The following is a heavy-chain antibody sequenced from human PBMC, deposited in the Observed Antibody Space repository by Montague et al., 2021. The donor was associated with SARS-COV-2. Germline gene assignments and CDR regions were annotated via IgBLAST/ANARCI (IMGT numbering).Heavy chain of an antibody. CDR3: ARVRKDDYGDTYFDY. Sequence: SETLSLTCTVSGDSMTGDSMSRYYWSWIRQTPGKGLEWIGYISNSGFTNDNPSLKNRVTTSVDTSNNQFSLKLNSVTAADTAVYYCARVRKDDYGDTYFDYWGQGTLVTVSP. CDR2: ISNSGFT. D-gene: IGHD4-17*01. V-gene: IGHV4-61*01. CDR1: GDSMTGDSMSRYY. J-gene: IGHJ4*02.